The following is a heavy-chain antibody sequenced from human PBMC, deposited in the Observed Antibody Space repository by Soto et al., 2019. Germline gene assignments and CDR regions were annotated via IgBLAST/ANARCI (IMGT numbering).Heavy chain of an antibody. CDR3: ANDRGFDSSGIDY. CDR2: ISGSGGAT. CDR1: GFSFSDSA. Sequence: GGSLRLSCAASGFSFSDSAMSWVRQPPGRGLDGVSTISGSGGATYYADSVRGRFSISRDNSKKTVYLQMDSLRAEDTAIYYCANDRGFDSSGIDYWGQGTLVTV. V-gene: IGHV3-23*01. J-gene: IGHJ4*02. D-gene: IGHD3-22*01.